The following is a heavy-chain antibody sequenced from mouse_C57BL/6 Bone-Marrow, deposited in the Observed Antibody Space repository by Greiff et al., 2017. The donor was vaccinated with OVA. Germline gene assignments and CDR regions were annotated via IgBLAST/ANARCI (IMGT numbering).Heavy chain of an antibody. J-gene: IGHJ3*01. CDR1: VYTFTDYY. V-gene: IGHV1-77*01. CDR3: EMVHYDPGFAY. Sequence: VKLQESGAELVKPGASVTISCKASVYTFTDYYINWVKQRPGQGLEWIGKIGPGSGSTYYNEKFKGNATLTADKSSSAAYMQLSSLTSEDSAVYFCEMVHYDPGFAYWGQGTLVTVSA. D-gene: IGHD2-4*01. CDR2: IGPGSGST.